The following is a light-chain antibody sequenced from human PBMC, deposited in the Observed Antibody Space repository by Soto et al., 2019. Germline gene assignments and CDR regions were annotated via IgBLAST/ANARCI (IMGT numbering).Light chain of an antibody. V-gene: IGKV3-20*01. CDR2: DAS. CDR3: QQYSSSPRT. CDR1: QGIGDT. Sequence: EVVVRQSPATLSVSPGEGATLSCRASQGIGDTLAWYQHKPGQTPRLLIYDASNRATGVPDRFSGSGSGTDFSLTISRLEPEDFAVYHCQQYSSSPRTFGQGTRLEIK. J-gene: IGKJ5*01.